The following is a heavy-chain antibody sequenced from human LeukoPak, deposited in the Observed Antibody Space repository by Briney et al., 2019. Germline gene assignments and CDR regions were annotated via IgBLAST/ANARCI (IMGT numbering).Heavy chain of an antibody. CDR1: GATFSSYW. CDR2: IKRDGSEI. D-gene: IGHD1-26*01. Sequence: GGSLRLSCAASGATFSSYWMTWVRQAPGKGLEWVANIKRDGSEIYYVESVKGRFTISRDNAKNSLDLQMNSLRVEDTALYYCARVAGGNYLDAFDIWGQGTMVTVSS. CDR3: ARVAGGNYLDAFDI. V-gene: IGHV3-7*01. J-gene: IGHJ3*02.